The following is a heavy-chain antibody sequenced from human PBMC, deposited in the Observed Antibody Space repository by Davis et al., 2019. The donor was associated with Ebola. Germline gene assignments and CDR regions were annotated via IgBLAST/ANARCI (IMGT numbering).Heavy chain of an antibody. D-gene: IGHD3-16*02. Sequence: GESLKISCHGSGYTFTTYWIGWVRQMPGKGLEWMGRIDPSDSYTNYSPSFQGHVTISADKSISTAYLQWSSLKASDTAMYYCARRVPVSSGAFDIWGQGTMVTVSS. CDR3: ARRVPVSSGAFDI. J-gene: IGHJ3*02. CDR2: IDPSDSYT. CDR1: GYTFTTYW. V-gene: IGHV5-10-1*01.